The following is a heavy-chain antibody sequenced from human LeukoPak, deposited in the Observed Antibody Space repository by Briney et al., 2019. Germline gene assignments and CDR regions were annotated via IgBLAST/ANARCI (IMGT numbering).Heavy chain of an antibody. J-gene: IGHJ5*02. CDR1: GFTFTSSA. CDR2: IVVGSGNT. D-gene: IGHD6-19*01. V-gene: IGHV1-58*02. Sequence: GTSVKVSCKASGFTFTSSAMQWVRQARGQRLGWIGWIVVGSGNTNYAQKFQERVTITRDMSTSTAYMEPSSLRSEDTAVYYCAARRGIAVNWFDPWGQGTLVTVSS. CDR3: AARRGIAVNWFDP.